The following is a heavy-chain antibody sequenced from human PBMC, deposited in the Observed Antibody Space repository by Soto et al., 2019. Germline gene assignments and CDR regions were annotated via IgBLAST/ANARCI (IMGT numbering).Heavy chain of an antibody. J-gene: IGHJ6*02. D-gene: IGHD1-1*01. CDR3: ARDTVERPYYYYYFAMDV. Sequence: PSQTLSLTCDISGDSVSRNSAAWNWIRQSPSRGLEWLGRTYYRSKWYNDYAVSVKSRITINPDTSKNQFSLHLNSVTPEDTAVYYCARDTVERPYYYYYFAMDVWGQGTTVTVSS. V-gene: IGHV6-1*01. CDR2: TYYRSKWYN. CDR1: GDSVSRNSAA.